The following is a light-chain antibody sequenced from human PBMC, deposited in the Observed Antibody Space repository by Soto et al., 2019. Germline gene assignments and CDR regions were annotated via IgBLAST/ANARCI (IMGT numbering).Light chain of an antibody. CDR1: QTVDNF. CDR2: DAT. J-gene: IGKJ5*01. CDR3: QQRKKWPPIT. V-gene: IGKV3-11*01. Sequence: EIVFTQSPVSVSVSPGERGTRSCIASQTVDNFLAWYQLKPAKAPRLFIYDATKRASGIPVRFTGSGSGTDFIPTISNIEAEDVAIYYCQQRKKWPPITFGQGTRLEIK.